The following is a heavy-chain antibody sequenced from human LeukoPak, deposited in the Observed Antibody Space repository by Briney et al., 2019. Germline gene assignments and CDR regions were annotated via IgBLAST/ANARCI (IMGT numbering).Heavy chain of an antibody. J-gene: IGHJ4*02. D-gene: IGHD3-22*01. Sequence: GGSVRLSCAASGFTFSSYAMSWVRQAPGKGLEWVSAISGSGGSTYYADSVKGRFTISRDNSKNTLYLQMNSLRAEDTAVYYCAKRMIVVVSGARRGHSLSGFIDYWGQGTLVTVSS. V-gene: IGHV3-23*01. CDR1: GFTFSSYA. CDR3: AKRMIVVVSGARRGHSLSGFIDY. CDR2: ISGSGGST.